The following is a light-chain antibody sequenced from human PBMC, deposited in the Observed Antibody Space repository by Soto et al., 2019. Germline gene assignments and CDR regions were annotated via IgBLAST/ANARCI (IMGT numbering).Light chain of an antibody. J-gene: IGKJ1*01. CDR3: QQYGRTSWT. CDR2: GAS. CDR1: QSVSTNF. V-gene: IGKV3-20*01. Sequence: EIVLTQSPGTLSLSPGEGATLSCRASQSVSTNFFAWYQQKPGQAPRLLIYGASTRATGIPDRFSGSGSGTAFPPTISRLETEAFAVYYCQQYGRTSWTFGHGTKVEIK.